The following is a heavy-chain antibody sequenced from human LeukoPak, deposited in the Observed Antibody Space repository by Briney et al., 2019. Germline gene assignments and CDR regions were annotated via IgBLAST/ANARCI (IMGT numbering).Heavy chain of an antibody. CDR3: AKVALLWFGELNDAFDI. D-gene: IGHD3-10*01. Sequence: GGSLRLSCVGSGFTFNIYTMNWVRQAPGKGLEWVSFIYSDNTHYSDSVKGRFTISRDNSKNTLYLQMNSLRAEDTAVYYCAKVALLWFGELNDAFDIWGQGTMVTVSS. J-gene: IGHJ3*02. CDR1: GFTFNIYT. V-gene: IGHV3-23*03. CDR2: IYSDNT.